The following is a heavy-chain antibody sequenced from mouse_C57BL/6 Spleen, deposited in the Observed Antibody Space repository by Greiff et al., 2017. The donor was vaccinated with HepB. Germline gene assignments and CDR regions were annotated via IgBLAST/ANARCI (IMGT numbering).Heavy chain of an antibody. Sequence: EVKLLESGPELVKPGASVKISCKASGYSFTDYNMNWVKQSNGKSLEWIGVINPNYGTTSYNQKFKGKATLTVDQSSSTAYMQLNSLTSEDSAVYYCARGCDYDYYYAMDYWGQGTSVTVSS. CDR2: INPNYGTT. CDR1: GYSFTDYN. V-gene: IGHV1-39*01. D-gene: IGHD2-4*01. J-gene: IGHJ4*01. CDR3: ARGCDYDYYYAMDY.